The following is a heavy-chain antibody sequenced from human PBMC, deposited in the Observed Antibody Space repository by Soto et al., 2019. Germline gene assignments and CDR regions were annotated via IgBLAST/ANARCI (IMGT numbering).Heavy chain of an antibody. Sequence: SVKVSCKASGGTFSSYAISWVLQAPGQGLEWMGGIIPIFGTANYAQKFQGRVTITADESTSTAYMELSSLRSEDTAVYYCAREEGGGDSEGFDYWGQGTLVTVSS. J-gene: IGHJ4*02. V-gene: IGHV1-69*13. CDR2: IIPIFGTA. D-gene: IGHD5-12*01. CDR1: GGTFSSYA. CDR3: AREEGGGDSEGFDY.